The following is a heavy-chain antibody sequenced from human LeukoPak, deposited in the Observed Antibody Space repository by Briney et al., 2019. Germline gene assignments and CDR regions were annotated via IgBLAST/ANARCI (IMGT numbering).Heavy chain of an antibody. V-gene: IGHV3-21*01. J-gene: IGHJ3*02. D-gene: IGHD3-22*01. CDR1: GFTVSSNY. CDR3: ARDLGHHYYDSSGSDAFDI. CDR2: ISGSSSYI. Sequence: GGSLRLSCAASGFTVSSNYTSWVRQAPGKGLEWVSSISGSSSYIYYADSVKGRFTISRDNAKNSLYLQMNSLRAEDTAVYYCARDLGHHYYDSSGSDAFDIWGQGTMVTVSS.